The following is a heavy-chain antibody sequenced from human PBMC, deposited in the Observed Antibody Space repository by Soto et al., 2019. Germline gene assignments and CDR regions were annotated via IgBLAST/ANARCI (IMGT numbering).Heavy chain of an antibody. CDR2: IYHSGST. V-gene: IGHV4-30-2*01. D-gene: IGHD5-18*01. CDR3: ARLSGYRYGCDY. Sequence: PSETLSLTCAVSGGSISSGGYSWSWIRQPPGKGLEWIGYIYHSGSTYYNPSLKSRVTISVDRSKNQFSLKLSSVTAADTAVYYCARLSGYRYGCDYWGQGTLVTVSS. CDR1: GGSISSGGYS. J-gene: IGHJ4*02.